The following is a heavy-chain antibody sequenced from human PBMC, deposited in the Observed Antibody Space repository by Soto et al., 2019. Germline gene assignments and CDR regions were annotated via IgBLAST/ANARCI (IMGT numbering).Heavy chain of an antibody. CDR3: EHRPSYCSGGSCYSGFDY. V-gene: IGHV2-5*02. J-gene: IGHJ4*02. D-gene: IGHD2-15*01. Sequence: QITLKESGPTLVKPTQTLTLTCTFSGFSLSTSGVGVGWIRQPPGKALEWLALIYWDDDKRYSPSLKSRLTITLHPTKPQLILTMTNLDHVYPATYYCEHRPSYCSGGSCYSGFDYWGQGTLVTVSS. CDR2: IYWDDDK. CDR1: GFSLSTSGVG.